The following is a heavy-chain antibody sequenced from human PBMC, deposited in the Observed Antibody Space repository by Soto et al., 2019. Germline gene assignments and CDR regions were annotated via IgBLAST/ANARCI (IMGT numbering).Heavy chain of an antibody. V-gene: IGHV3-7*01. CDR3: TRVSSSSSYQVWGD. CDR1: GFTFSDSW. J-gene: IGHJ4*02. D-gene: IGHD6-13*01. CDR2: TVPDGSER. Sequence: GGSLRLSCAASGFTFSDSWMNWVRQAPGKGLEWVASTVPDGSERYYVDSVKGRFTISRDNTKTSLYLQMNSLRVDDTAIYYCTRVSSSSSYQVWGDWGQGTLVTVSS.